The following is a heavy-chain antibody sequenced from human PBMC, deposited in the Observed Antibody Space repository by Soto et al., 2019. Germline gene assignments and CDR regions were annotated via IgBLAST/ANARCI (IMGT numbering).Heavy chain of an antibody. D-gene: IGHD2-2*02. CDR1: GGSVSSDTHY. Sequence: KASETLSLTCTVSGGSVSSDTHYWSWIRQPPGKRLEWIGFIYSSGSTNYNPSLKSRVTMSVDTSKNQFSLKLRSVIVADTAVYHCARFVRSCSGTTCYTRADVWGPGTTVTVFS. CDR3: ARFVRSCSGTTCYTRADV. J-gene: IGHJ6*02. V-gene: IGHV4-61*01. CDR2: IYSSGST.